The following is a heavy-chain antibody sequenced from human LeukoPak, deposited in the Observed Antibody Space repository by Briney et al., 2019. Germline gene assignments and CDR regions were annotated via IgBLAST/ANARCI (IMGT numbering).Heavy chain of an antibody. V-gene: IGHV1-2*02. Sequence: GASVKVSCKASGYTFTGYYMHWVRQAPGQGLEWMGWINPNSGGTNYAQKFQGRVTMTRDTSISTAYMELSRLRSDDTAVYYCARDSDYDFWSGYFYYYYGMDVWGQGTTVIVSS. J-gene: IGHJ6*02. D-gene: IGHD3-3*01. CDR2: INPNSGGT. CDR1: GYTFTGYY. CDR3: ARDSDYDFWSGYFYYYYGMDV.